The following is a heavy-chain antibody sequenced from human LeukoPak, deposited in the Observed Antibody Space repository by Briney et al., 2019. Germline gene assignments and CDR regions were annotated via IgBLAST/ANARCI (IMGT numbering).Heavy chain of an antibody. CDR1: GYTFTGYY. D-gene: IGHD3-16*01. V-gene: IGHV1-2*02. CDR3: GRGGVFGGVYGASEFDY. J-gene: IGHJ4*02. CDR2: INPNSGGT. Sequence: ASVKVSCKASGYTFTGYYMYWVRQAPGQGLEWMGWINPNSGGTNYAQKFQGRVTMTRDTSISTAYMELSRLRSDDTAVYYCGRGGVFGGVYGASEFDYWGRGPLVTVSS.